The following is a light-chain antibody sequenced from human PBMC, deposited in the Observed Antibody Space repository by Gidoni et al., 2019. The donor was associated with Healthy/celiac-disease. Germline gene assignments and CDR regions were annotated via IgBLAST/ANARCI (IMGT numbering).Light chain of an antibody. CDR1: SSDVGGYNY. CDR2: DVS. V-gene: IGLV2-11*01. CDR3: CSYAGSYTLEV. J-gene: IGLJ2*01. Sequence: QSALTQPRSVSGSPGQSVTISCTGTSSDVGGYNYVSWYQQHPGKAPKLMIYDVSKRPSGVPDRFSGSKSGNTASLTISGLQAEDEADYYCCSYAGSYTLEVFGGGTK.